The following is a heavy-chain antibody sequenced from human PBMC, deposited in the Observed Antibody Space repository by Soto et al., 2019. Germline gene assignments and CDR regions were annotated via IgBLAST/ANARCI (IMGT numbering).Heavy chain of an antibody. D-gene: IGHD3-3*01. CDR2: IYYSGST. CDR3: ASLGWFSVFGVTRHFYN. CDR1: GDSMSSSNYH. Sequence: ETLSLTCTVSGDSMSSSNYHWGWIRQPPGKGLEWIGSIYYSGSTYYNPSLKSRVTISIDTSKNQFSLKLTSVTAADTSVYYCASLGWFSVFGVTRHFYNCGLEVLLPISS. V-gene: IGHV4-39*01. J-gene: IGHJ4*02.